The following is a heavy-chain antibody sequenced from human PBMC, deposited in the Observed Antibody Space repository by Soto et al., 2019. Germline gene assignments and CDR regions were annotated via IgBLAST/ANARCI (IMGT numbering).Heavy chain of an antibody. J-gene: IGHJ6*02. CDR1: GGSFMGCY. V-gene: IGHV4-34*01. Sequence: SETLSRTCAVYGGSFMGCYWSRIREPLGKVLEWLGESNQRGSTNYNAALKSRVTISVDTSKDQFSLKLSSVTAADTAVYYCARGRAARPQYYYYGMDVWGQGTTVT. CDR3: ARGRAARPQYYYYGMDV. D-gene: IGHD6-6*01. CDR2: SNQRGST.